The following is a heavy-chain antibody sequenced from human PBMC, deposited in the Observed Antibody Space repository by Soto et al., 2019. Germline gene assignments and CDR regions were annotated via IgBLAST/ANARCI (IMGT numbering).Heavy chain of an antibody. Sequence: QVQLVQSGAEVKKPGASVRVSCKASGYTFTSYYMHWVRQAPGQGLEWMGIINPSGGSTSYAQKFQGRVTMTRDTSTSTVYMELSSLRSEDTAVYYCARVYCSGGSCYYDAFDIWGQGTMVTVSS. CDR1: GYTFTSYY. J-gene: IGHJ3*02. D-gene: IGHD2-15*01. CDR2: INPSGGST. CDR3: ARVYCSGGSCYYDAFDI. V-gene: IGHV1-46*01.